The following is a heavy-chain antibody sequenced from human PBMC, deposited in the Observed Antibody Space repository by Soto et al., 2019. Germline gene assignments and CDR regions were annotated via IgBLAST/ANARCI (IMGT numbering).Heavy chain of an antibody. V-gene: IGHV3-30*18. CDR3: AKGPYYDFWSGYYINYYYYYMDV. CDR2: ISYDGSNK. CDR1: GFTFSSYG. D-gene: IGHD3-3*01. Sequence: PGGSLRLSCAASGFTFSSYGMHWVRQAPGKGLEWVAVISYDGSNKYYADSVKGRFTISRDNSKNTLYLQMNSLRAEDTAVYYCAKGPYYDFWSGYYINYYYYYMDVWGKGTTVTVSS. J-gene: IGHJ6*03.